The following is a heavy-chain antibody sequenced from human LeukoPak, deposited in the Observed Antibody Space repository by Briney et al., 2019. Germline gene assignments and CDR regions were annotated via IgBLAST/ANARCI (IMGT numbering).Heavy chain of an antibody. Sequence: SETLSLTCAVYGGSFSDHYWTWIRQPPGKGLEWIGEINNSGSTNYNPSLKSRVTMLVDTSKNQFSLKLNSVSAADTAVYYCARPRYSSSWYFDSWGQGTLVTVPS. CDR2: INNSGST. J-gene: IGHJ4*02. V-gene: IGHV4-34*01. CDR3: ARPRYSSSWYFDS. D-gene: IGHD6-13*01. CDR1: GGSFSDHY.